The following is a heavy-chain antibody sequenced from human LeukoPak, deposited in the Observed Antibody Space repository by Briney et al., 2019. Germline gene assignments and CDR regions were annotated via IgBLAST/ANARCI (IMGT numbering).Heavy chain of an antibody. CDR3: AKAFRYYPDAFDI. J-gene: IGHJ3*02. V-gene: IGHV3-23*01. CDR1: GFTFSTYA. D-gene: IGHD3-22*01. CDR2: ISGSGDST. Sequence: PGGSLRLSCAASGFTFSTYAVNWVRQAPGKGLEWVSTISGSGDSTYYADSVKGRFTISRDNSKDTLYLQMNSLRAEDTAVYYCAKAFRYYPDAFDIWGQGTMVTVSS.